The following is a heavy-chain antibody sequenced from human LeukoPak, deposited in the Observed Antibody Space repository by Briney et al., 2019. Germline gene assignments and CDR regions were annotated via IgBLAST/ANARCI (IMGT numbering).Heavy chain of an antibody. CDR2: ISGSGGGT. CDR3: AREGGYSSSWPYYMDV. Sequence: GGSLRLSCAASGFTFSSYAMSWVRQAPGKGLEWVSAISGSGGGTYYADSVKGRFTISRDNSKNTLYLQMNSLRAEDTAVYYCAREGGYSSSWPYYMDVWGKGTTVTVSS. D-gene: IGHD6-13*01. J-gene: IGHJ6*03. V-gene: IGHV3-23*01. CDR1: GFTFSSYA.